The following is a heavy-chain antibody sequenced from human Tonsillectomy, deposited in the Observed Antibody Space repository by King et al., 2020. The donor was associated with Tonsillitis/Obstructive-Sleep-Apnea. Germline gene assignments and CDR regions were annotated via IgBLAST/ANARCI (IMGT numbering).Heavy chain of an antibody. J-gene: IGHJ3*02. CDR3: ASSPYVQWEPGWIAFDI. CDR2: IYYSGST. V-gene: IGHV4-59*01. Sequence: QLQESGPGLVKPSETLSLTCTVSGGSISSYYWSWIRQPPGKGLEWIGYIYYSGSTNYNPSLKSRVTISVDTSKNQFSLKLSSVTAADTAVYYCASSPYVQWEPGWIAFDIWGQGTMVTVSS. D-gene: IGHD1-26*01. CDR1: GGSISSYY.